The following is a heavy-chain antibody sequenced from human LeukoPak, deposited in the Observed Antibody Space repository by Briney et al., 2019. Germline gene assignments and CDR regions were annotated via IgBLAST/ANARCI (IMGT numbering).Heavy chain of an antibody. CDR1: GFTFSSYS. J-gene: IGHJ4*02. V-gene: IGHV3-21*01. Sequence: GGSLRLSCAASGFTFSSYSMNWVRQAPGKGLEWVSSISTSSSYIYYADSVKGRFTISRDNAKNSLYLQMNSLRAEDTAVYYCARVGEKAFHLWPEIDYWGQGTLVTVSS. CDR2: ISTSSSYI. CDR3: ARVGEKAFHLWPEIDY. D-gene: IGHD5-24*01.